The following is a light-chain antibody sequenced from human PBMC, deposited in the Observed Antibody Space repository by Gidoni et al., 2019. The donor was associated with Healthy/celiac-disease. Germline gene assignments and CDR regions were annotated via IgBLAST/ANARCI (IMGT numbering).Light chain of an antibody. V-gene: IGKV1-39*01. CDR3: QQSYSTPQT. CDR1: QSISSY. CDR2: AAS. J-gene: IGKJ1*01. Sequence: DIQMTQSPSSLSASVGDRVTITVRASQSISSYLNWYQQKPGKAPKLLIYAASSLQSGVPSRFSGSGSGTDFTLTISSLQPEDFATYYCQQSYSTPQTFGQGTKVEIK.